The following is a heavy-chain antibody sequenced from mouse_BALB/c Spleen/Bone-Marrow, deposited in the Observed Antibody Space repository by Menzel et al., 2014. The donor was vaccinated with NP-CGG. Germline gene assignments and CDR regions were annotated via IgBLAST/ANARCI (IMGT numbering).Heavy chain of an antibody. Sequence: VQLQQSGPELVKPGASVKISCKASGYSFTGYHMHWVKQSHGNSLDWIGYIYPYNGVSSYNQKFKGKATLTVDKSSSTAYMELRGLTSDDSAVYYCESRGEYFDVWGAGTTVTVSS. CDR2: IYPYNGVS. J-gene: IGHJ1*01. CDR3: ESRGEYFDV. CDR1: GYSFTGYH. V-gene: IGHV1-31*01.